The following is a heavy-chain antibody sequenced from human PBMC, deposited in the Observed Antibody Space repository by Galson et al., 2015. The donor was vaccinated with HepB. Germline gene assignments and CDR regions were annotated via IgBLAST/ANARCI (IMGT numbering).Heavy chain of an antibody. CDR3: AQAGILWFGESWDFDY. CDR1: GFTFSSYG. V-gene: IGHV3-30*02. CDR2: IRYDGSNK. Sequence: SLRLSCAASGFTFSSYGMHWVRQAPGKGLEWVAFIRYDGSNKYYADSVKGRFTISRDNSKNTLYLQMNSLRAEDTTVYYCAQAGILWFGESWDFDYWGQGTLVTVSS. D-gene: IGHD3-10*01. J-gene: IGHJ4*02.